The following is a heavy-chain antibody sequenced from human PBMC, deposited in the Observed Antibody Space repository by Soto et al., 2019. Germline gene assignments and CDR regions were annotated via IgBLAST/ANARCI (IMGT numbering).Heavy chain of an antibody. CDR1: GGSISSGGYY. Sequence: SATLSLTCTVSGGSISSGGYYWSWIRQHPGKGLEWIGYIYYSGSTYYNPSLKSRVTISVDTSKNQFSLKLSSVTAADTAVYYCARDLIYGGGDDGSDAFDIWGQGTMVTVSS. V-gene: IGHV4-31*03. CDR3: ARDLIYGGGDDGSDAFDI. CDR2: IYYSGST. J-gene: IGHJ3*02. D-gene: IGHD2-21*02.